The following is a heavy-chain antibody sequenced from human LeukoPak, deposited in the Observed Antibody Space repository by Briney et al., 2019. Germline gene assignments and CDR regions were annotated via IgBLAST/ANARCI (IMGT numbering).Heavy chain of an antibody. V-gene: IGHV4-31*03. CDR2: IYYSGTS. J-gene: IGHJ4*02. CDR3: APAAHTWNNAPYFVL. D-gene: IGHD1-20*01. CDR1: GGSFSSDGYY. Sequence: PSQTLSLTCTVSGGSFSSDGYYWSWLRQHPGVDREWIGYIYYSGTSYSTPSLTSRLTISLDTSKNQFSLKLTSLTAADTAVYYCAPAAHTWNNAPYFVLWGQDTLVTAPS.